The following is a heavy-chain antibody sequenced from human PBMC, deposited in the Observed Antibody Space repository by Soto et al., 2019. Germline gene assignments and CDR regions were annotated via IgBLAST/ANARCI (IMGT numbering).Heavy chain of an antibody. V-gene: IGHV3-7*01. CDR1: GFTFSSYW. J-gene: IGHJ6*03. Sequence: GGSLRLSCAASGFTFSSYWMSWVRQAPGEGLEWVANIKQDGSEKYYVDSVKGRFTISRDNAKNSLYLQMNSLRAEDTAVYYCARATSNDFWSGYQSTYYYYYYMDVWGKGTTVTVSS. D-gene: IGHD3-3*01. CDR2: IKQDGSEK. CDR3: ARATSNDFWSGYQSTYYYYYYMDV.